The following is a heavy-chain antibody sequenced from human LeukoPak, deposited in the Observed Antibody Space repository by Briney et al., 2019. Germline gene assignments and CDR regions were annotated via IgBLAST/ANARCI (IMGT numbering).Heavy chain of an antibody. J-gene: IGHJ6*03. Sequence: PSETLSLTCTVSGYSISSGYYWGWIRPPPGKGLEWIGSIYHSGSTYYNPSLKSRVTISVDTSKNQFSLKLSSVTAADTAVYYCATLAASGLYYMDVWGKGTTVTVSS. CDR2: IYHSGST. CDR1: GYSISSGYY. V-gene: IGHV4-38-2*02. D-gene: IGHD6-25*01. CDR3: ATLAASGLYYMDV.